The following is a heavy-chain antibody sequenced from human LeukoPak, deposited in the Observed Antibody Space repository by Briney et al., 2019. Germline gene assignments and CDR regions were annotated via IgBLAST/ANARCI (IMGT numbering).Heavy chain of an antibody. Sequence: GGSLRLSCAASGFTFSSYAMSWVRQTPGKGLEWVSAISGSGTTTYYADSVKGRFTISRDNSKNTLYLQMNSLRAEDTAVYYCAREISGASDAFDIWGQGTMVTVSS. CDR1: GFTFSSYA. CDR3: AREISGASDAFDI. J-gene: IGHJ3*02. D-gene: IGHD3-10*01. V-gene: IGHV3-23*01. CDR2: ISGSGTTT.